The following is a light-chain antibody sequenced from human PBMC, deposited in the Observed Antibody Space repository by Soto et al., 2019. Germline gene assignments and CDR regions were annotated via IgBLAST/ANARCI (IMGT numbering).Light chain of an antibody. J-gene: IGKJ3*01. V-gene: IGKV1-27*01. CDR1: QGISNY. CDR2: AAS. CDR3: QNFNSAPFT. Sequence: IQMTQSPSSLSASVGDRVTITCRASQGISNYLAWYQQKPGKVPKLLIYAASTLRSGVPSRFSGSGSGTDFTLTISSLQPEDVASYYCQNFNSAPFTFGPGTKVDIK.